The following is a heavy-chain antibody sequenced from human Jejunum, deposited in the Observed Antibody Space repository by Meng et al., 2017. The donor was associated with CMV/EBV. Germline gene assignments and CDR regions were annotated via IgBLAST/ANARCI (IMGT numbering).Heavy chain of an antibody. Sequence: TFTSYYMHWVRQAPGQGLEWMGIINPSGGRTSYAQKFQGRVTMTRDTSTSTVYMELSSLRSEDTAVYYCARDSGIAAAGTHGMDVWGQGTTVTVSS. CDR1: TFTSYY. J-gene: IGHJ6*02. CDR3: ARDSGIAAAGTHGMDV. D-gene: IGHD6-13*01. CDR2: INPSGGRT. V-gene: IGHV1-46*01.